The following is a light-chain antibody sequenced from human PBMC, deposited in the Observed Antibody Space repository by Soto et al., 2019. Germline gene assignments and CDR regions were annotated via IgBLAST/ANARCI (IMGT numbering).Light chain of an antibody. CDR1: QSIRYY. V-gene: IGKV1-5*01. CDR2: GAS. Sequence: DTQLTQSPPTLSASVGDRVTITCRASQSIRYYLAWYQQMPGKAPKLLIYGASSLQSGVPSRFSGSGSGTEFTLTISSLQPDDFATYFCQHHNSYSQTFGQGTKVDIK. CDR3: QHHNSYSQT. J-gene: IGKJ1*01.